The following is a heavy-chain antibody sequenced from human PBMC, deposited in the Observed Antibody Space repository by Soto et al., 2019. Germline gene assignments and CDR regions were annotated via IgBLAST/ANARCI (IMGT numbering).Heavy chain of an antibody. D-gene: IGHD3-16*01. CDR1: GFNFRDYA. V-gene: IGHV3-64*01. J-gene: IGHJ4*02. Sequence: EVQLVESGGGLVQPGGSLRLSCAASGFNFRDYAMHLVRQAPGTGLEFVSVIRSDGGSTNFANSVKGRFTISRDNSKNILYLQMGSLRVEDTAVYYCARDGRAYDYWGRGTLVTVSS. CDR3: ARDGRAYDY. CDR2: IRSDGGST.